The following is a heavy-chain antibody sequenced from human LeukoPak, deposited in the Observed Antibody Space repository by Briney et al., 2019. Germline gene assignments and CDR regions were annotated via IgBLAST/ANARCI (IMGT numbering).Heavy chain of an antibody. Sequence: GGSLRLSCATSGFTFSDYSMNWVRQAPGKGLEWISYSTSSRRSSSSAIYYADSVEGRFTISRDNAKNSLYLQMNSLRAEDTAVYYCARTQENFDWLFIFDYWGQGALVTVSS. D-gene: IGHD3-9*01. CDR3: ARTQENFDWLFIFDY. V-gene: IGHV3-48*04. CDR1: GFTFSDYS. J-gene: IGHJ4*02. CDR2: STSSRRSSSSAI.